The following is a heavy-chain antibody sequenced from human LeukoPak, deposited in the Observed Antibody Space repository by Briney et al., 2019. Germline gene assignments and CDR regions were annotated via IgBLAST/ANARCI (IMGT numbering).Heavy chain of an antibody. V-gene: IGHV3-30*19. Sequence: PGGSLRPSCAASGFTLSSHGMHWVRQAPGKGLEWVAVISYDGSNKYYADSVKGRFTISRDNSKNTLYLQMNSLRAEDTAVYYCARDLGDSSSPDYWGQGTLVTVSS. J-gene: IGHJ4*02. CDR2: ISYDGSNK. CDR1: GFTLSSHG. D-gene: IGHD6-6*01. CDR3: ARDLGDSSSPDY.